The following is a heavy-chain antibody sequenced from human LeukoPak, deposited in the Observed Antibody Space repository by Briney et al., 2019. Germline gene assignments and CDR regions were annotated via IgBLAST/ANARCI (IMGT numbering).Heavy chain of an antibody. J-gene: IGHJ4*02. CDR2: INRDGSEK. Sequence: PGRSLRLSCAASGFTFSSYAMHWVRQAPGKGLEWVANINRDGSEKYYVDSVKGRFTISRDNAKKSLNLQMNSLRAEDTAVYYCAREGGDIVVVPAASDYWGQGTLVTVSS. D-gene: IGHD2-2*01. CDR3: AREGGDIVVVPAASDY. CDR1: GFTFSSYA. V-gene: IGHV3-7*01.